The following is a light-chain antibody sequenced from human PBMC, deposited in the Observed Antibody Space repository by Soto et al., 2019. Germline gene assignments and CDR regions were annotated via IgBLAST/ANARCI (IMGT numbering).Light chain of an antibody. Sequence: QSALTQPRSVSGSPGQSVTISCTGTNSDVGGYNYVSWYQQHPDKAPKVMIYDVSKRPSGVPDRFSDSKSGNTASLTISGLQAEDEADYSCCSDAGGNTMVFGGGTKLTVL. CDR3: CSDAGGNTMV. V-gene: IGLV2-11*01. J-gene: IGLJ2*01. CDR2: DVS. CDR1: NSDVGGYNY.